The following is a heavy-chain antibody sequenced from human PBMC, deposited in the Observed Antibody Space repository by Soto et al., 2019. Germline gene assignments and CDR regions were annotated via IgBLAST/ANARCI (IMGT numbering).Heavy chain of an antibody. D-gene: IGHD6-13*01. J-gene: IGHJ3*02. CDR1: GFTFSSYS. CDR3: ARPGGRSIAAGDLAFDI. Sequence: PGGSLRLSCAASGFTFSSYSMNWVRQAPGKGLEWVSSISSSSSYIYYADSVKGRFTISRDNAKNSLYLQMNSLRAEDTAVYYCARPGGRSIAAGDLAFDIWGQGTMVTVSS. CDR2: ISSSSSYI. V-gene: IGHV3-21*01.